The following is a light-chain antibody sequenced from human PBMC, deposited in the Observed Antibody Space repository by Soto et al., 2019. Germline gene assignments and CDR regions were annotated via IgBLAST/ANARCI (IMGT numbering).Light chain of an antibody. CDR3: QQRYSTRWT. CDR1: QGISTY. Sequence: DIQMTQSPSSLSASVGDRVTITCRASQGISTYLNWYQQKPGKAPKLLIYAASSLQSGVPSSFSDSGSQTDLNPDTSSMQPEHFATYSCQQRYSTRWTLVQGTKVDIK. J-gene: IGKJ1*01. CDR2: AAS. V-gene: IGKV1-39*01.